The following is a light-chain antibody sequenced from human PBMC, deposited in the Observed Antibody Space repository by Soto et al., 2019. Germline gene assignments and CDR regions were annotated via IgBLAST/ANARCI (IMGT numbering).Light chain of an antibody. CDR3: QQRSNWPIT. V-gene: IGKV3-11*01. CDR2: DAS. J-gene: IGKJ5*01. CDR1: QSVSSY. Sequence: IVLRQSPGTLSLSPVERATLSGRASQSVSSYLAWYQQKPGQAPRLLIYDASNRATGIPARFSGSGSGTDFTLTISSLEPEDFAVYYCQQRSNWPITFGQGTRLEIK.